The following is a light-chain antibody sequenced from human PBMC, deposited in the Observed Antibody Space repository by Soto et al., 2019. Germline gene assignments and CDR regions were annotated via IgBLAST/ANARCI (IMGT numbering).Light chain of an antibody. J-gene: IGKJ1*01. CDR1: QGISNY. CDR2: AAS. V-gene: IGKV1-27*01. CDR3: QKYNSAPWT. Sequence: DIQMTQSPSSRSASVGDRVTITCRASQGISNYLAWYQQKPGKVPKLLIYAASTLQSGVPSRFSGSGSGTDFTLTISSLQPEDVASYYCQKYNSAPWTFGQGTRVEIK.